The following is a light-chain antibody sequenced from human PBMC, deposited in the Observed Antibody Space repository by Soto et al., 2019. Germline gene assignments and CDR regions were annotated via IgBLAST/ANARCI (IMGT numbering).Light chain of an antibody. J-gene: IGKJ5*01. Sequence: DIQLTQSPSSLSATVLDIFTITFRASQTITTYLSWFQQKPGKAPKLLVYGASSLQSGVPSRFSGSGSGTEFTLTISSLQSEDFATYYCQQSHTTPITFGQGTRLEI. CDR1: QTITTY. V-gene: IGKV1-39*01. CDR2: GAS. CDR3: QQSHTTPIT.